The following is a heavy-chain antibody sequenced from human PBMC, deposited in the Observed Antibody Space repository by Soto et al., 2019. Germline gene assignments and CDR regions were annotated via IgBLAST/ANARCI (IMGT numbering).Heavy chain of an antibody. CDR1: GGSFSGYY. V-gene: IGHV4-34*01. CDR2: INHSGST. Sequence: SETLSLTCAVYGGSFSGYYWSWIRQPPGKGLEWIGEINHSGSTNYNPSLKSRVTISVDTSKNQFSLKLSSVTAADTAVYYCARGRDGWLRFHVYYYYGMDVWGQGTTVTVSS. J-gene: IGHJ6*02. CDR3: ARGRDGWLRFHVYYYYGMDV. D-gene: IGHD5-12*01.